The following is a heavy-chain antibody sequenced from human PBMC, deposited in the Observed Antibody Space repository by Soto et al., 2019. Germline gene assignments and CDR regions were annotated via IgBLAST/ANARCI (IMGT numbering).Heavy chain of an antibody. V-gene: IGHV3-30-3*01. CDR3: ARPPGRDGYNPYYFDY. CDR2: ISYDGSNK. Sequence: QVQLVESGGGVVQPGRSLRLSCAASGFTFSSYAMHWVRQAPGKGLEWVAVISYDGSNKYYADSVKGRFTISRDNSKNTLYLQMNSLGAEDTAVYYCARPPGRDGYNPYYFDYWGQGTLVTVSS. J-gene: IGHJ4*02. CDR1: GFTFSSYA. D-gene: IGHD5-12*01.